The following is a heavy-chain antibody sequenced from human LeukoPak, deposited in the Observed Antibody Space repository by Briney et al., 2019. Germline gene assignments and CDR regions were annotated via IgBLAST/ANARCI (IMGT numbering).Heavy chain of an antibody. J-gene: IGHJ3*02. Sequence: GRSLRLSCAASGFTFPTYSMNWVRQAPGKGLEWVSYIGANGAIFHADSVKGRFTISRDNARNSLSLQMNSLRDDDTAIYYCAREGYYGAFDIWGQGRMVTVS. D-gene: IGHD3-10*01. CDR3: AREGYYGAFDI. CDR2: IGANGAI. V-gene: IGHV3-48*02. CDR1: GFTFPTYS.